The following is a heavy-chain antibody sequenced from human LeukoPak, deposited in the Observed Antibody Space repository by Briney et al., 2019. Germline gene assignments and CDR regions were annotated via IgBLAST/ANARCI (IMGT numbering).Heavy chain of an antibody. CDR3: ARNRESTGYPDKFDI. D-gene: IGHD3-22*01. Sequence: GESLKISCKGSGYSFTSYWMAWVRQMPGKGLEWMGLIYPGDSDIRYSPSFQGQVTISPDKSITTAYLQWSSRKASDSAMYYCARNRESTGYPDKFDIWGQGTMVTVSS. CDR1: GYSFTSYW. CDR2: IYPGDSDI. V-gene: IGHV5-51*01. J-gene: IGHJ3*02.